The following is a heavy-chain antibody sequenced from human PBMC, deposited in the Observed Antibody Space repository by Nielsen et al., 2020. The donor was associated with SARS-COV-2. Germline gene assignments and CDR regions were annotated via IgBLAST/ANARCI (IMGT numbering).Heavy chain of an antibody. CDR3: ARDQGSSGSDDAFDI. V-gene: IGHV3-21*01. Sequence: WIRQPPGKGLEWVSSISSSSSYIYYADSVKGRFTISRDNAKNSLYLQMNSLRAEDTVVYYCARDQGSSGSDDAFDIWGQGTMVTVSS. CDR2: ISSSSSYI. D-gene: IGHD3-22*01. J-gene: IGHJ3*02.